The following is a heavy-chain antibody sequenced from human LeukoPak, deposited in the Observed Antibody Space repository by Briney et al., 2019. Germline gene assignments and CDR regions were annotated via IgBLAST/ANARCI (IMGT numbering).Heavy chain of an antibody. CDR1: GFTFSSYS. J-gene: IGHJ4*02. CDR2: ISSSSSYI. D-gene: IGHD5-18*01. V-gene: IGHV3-21*01. CDR3: ARDQHSSETDY. Sequence: GGSLRLSCAASGFTFSSYSMNWVRQAPGKGLEWVLSISSSSSYIYCADSVKGRFTISRDNAKNSLYLQMNSLRAEDTAVYYCARDQHSSETDYWGQGTLVTVSS.